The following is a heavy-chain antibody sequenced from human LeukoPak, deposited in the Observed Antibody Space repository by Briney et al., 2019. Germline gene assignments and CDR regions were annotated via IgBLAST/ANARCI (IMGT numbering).Heavy chain of an antibody. V-gene: IGHV3-23*01. D-gene: IGHD5-18*01. CDR3: AKRILDY. J-gene: IGHJ4*02. Sequence: ETAGTLRLTCAASGFTFSSYAMSWVRQAPGKGLEWVSATSGSGGSTYYADSVKGRFTISRDNSKNTLYLQMNSLRAEDTAVYYCAKRILDYWGQGTLVTVSS. CDR2: TSGSGGST. CDR1: GFTFSSYA.